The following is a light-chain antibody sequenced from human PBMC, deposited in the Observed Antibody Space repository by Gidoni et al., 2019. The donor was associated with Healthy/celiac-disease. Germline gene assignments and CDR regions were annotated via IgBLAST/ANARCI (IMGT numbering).Light chain of an antibody. CDR2: DAS. V-gene: IGKV3-11*01. CDR1: QSVSSY. Sequence: EIVLTQSPATLSLSPGERATLSVSASQSVSSYLAWYQHKPGQAPIHHIYDASNRATGIPSRSSGSGSGTEFIPTFSSLGPEDFAFYFCQQRSNWLFTFGPGTKVDIK. CDR3: QQRSNWLFT. J-gene: IGKJ3*01.